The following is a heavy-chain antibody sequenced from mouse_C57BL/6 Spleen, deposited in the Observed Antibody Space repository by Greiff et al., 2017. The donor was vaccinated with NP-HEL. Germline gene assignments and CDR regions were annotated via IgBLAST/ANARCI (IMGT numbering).Heavy chain of an antibody. Sequence: DVKLVESGGGLVKPGGSLKLSCAASGFTFSDYGMHWVRQAPEKGLEWVAYISSGSSTIYYADTVKGRFTISRDNAKNTLFLQMTSLRSEDTAMYYCAITYYGGWYFDVWGTGTTVTVSS. J-gene: IGHJ1*03. CDR1: GFTFSDYG. D-gene: IGHD1-1*01. CDR2: ISSGSSTI. CDR3: AITYYGGWYFDV. V-gene: IGHV5-17*01.